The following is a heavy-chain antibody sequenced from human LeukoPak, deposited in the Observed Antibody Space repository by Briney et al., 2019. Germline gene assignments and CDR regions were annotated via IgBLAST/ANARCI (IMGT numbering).Heavy chain of an antibody. CDR2: ISSSGSTI. Sequence: GGSLRLSCAASGFTFSDYYMSWIRQAPGKGLEWVSYISSSGSTIYYADSVKGRFTISRDNAKNSLYLQMNSLRAEDTAVYYCAKESDFWSGYHDYWGQGTLVTVSS. J-gene: IGHJ4*02. CDR3: AKESDFWSGYHDY. D-gene: IGHD3-3*01. V-gene: IGHV3-11*01. CDR1: GFTFSDYY.